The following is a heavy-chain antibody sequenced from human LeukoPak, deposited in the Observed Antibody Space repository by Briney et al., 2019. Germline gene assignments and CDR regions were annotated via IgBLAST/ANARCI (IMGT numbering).Heavy chain of an antibody. Sequence: SETLSLTCTVSGGSISSGVYYWSWIRQHPGKGLEWIGYIYYSGSTYYSPSLKSRLTISVDTSKNQFSLKLSSVTAADTAVYYCARSIVGATTFDYWGQGTLVTVSS. CDR3: ARSIVGATTFDY. CDR2: IYYSGST. V-gene: IGHV4-31*03. J-gene: IGHJ4*02. D-gene: IGHD1-26*01. CDR1: GGSISSGVYY.